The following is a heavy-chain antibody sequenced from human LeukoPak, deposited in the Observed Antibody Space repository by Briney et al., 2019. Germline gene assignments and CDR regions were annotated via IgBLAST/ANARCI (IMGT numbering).Heavy chain of an antibody. CDR1: AFTFSSYA. V-gene: IGHV3-30-3*01. J-gene: IGHJ6*02. CDR2: ISHDGNTK. D-gene: IGHD3-22*01. CDR3: AREPYYFDRSDYSGGMDA. Sequence: GGSLRLSCAASAFTFSSYALHWFRQGPGKGLEWVAVISHDGNTKFYADSVKGRFTISRDNSQDTLYLQMDSLRLDDTAVYYCAREPYYFDRSDYSGGMDAWGQGTTVTVSS.